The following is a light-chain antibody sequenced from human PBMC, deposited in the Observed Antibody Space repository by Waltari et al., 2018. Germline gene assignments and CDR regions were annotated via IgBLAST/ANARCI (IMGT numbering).Light chain of an antibody. CDR3: QQRSDWPPALS. V-gene: IGKV3-11*01. Sequence: EIVLTQPPATLSWSRGERATLSCRASQSIRNHLARYQQKPGRAPRLLISDASDRATGIPTRFAGSGSGTDFTLTISSLEPEDSAVYYCQQRSDWPPALSFGGGTRVEI. J-gene: IGKJ4*01. CDR1: QSIRNH. CDR2: DAS.